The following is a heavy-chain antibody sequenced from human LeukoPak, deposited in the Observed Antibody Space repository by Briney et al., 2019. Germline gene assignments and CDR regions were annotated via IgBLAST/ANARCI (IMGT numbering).Heavy chain of an antibody. V-gene: IGHV3-48*04. D-gene: IGHD2-2*01. CDR2: ISGSSSPI. Sequence: PGGSLRLSCAASGFTFSGYSMNWVRQAPGKGLEWVSYISGSSSPIFYADSVRGRFTISRDNAKNSLYLQMNSLRAEDTAVYYCAPCSSTSCDEDYWGQGTLVTVSS. CDR1: GFTFSGYS. J-gene: IGHJ4*02. CDR3: APCSSTSCDEDY.